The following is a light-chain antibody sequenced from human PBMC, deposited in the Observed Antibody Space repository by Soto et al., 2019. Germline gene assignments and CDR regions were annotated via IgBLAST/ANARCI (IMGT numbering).Light chain of an antibody. CDR1: QSIGSW. CDR2: KAS. J-gene: IGKJ1*01. Sequence: DIQMTQSPSTLSASVGDRVTITCRASQSIGSWLAWYQQKPGKAPKLLIYKASTLESGVPSRFSGSGSGTEFTLTISSPQPDDFATYYCQQYNTYPWTFGQGTKVEIK. V-gene: IGKV1-5*03. CDR3: QQYNTYPWT.